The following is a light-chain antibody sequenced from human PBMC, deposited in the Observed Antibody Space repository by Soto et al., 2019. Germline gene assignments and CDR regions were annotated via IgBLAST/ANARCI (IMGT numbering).Light chain of an antibody. CDR3: QQYGSSLLT. Sequence: EIVLTQSPGTLSLSPGERATLSCRASQSVSSSYLAWYQQKPGQAPRLLIYGASSRATGIPDRFSGSGSGTDFTLTISRLDPEDFSLYYCQQYGSSLLTFGGGTKVDIK. V-gene: IGKV3-20*01. J-gene: IGKJ4*01. CDR2: GAS. CDR1: QSVSSSY.